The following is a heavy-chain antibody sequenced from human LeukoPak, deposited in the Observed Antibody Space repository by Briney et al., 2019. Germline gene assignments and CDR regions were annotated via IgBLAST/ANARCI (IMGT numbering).Heavy chain of an antibody. Sequence: SETLSLTCAVYGGSFSGYYWRWIRQPPGKGLEWLGEINHSGSTNYNPSLKSRVTISVDTSKNQFSLKLSSVTAADTAVYYCARVGRSGSGYYYYYSMDVWGKGNTVTVSS. CDR2: INHSGST. CDR3: ARVGRSGSGYYYYYSMDV. CDR1: GGSFSGYY. V-gene: IGHV4-34*01. D-gene: IGHD1-26*01. J-gene: IGHJ6*03.